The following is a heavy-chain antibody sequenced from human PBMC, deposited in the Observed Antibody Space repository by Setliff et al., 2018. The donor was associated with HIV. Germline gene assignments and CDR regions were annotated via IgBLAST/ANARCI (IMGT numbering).Heavy chain of an antibody. CDR2: INTANGNT. V-gene: IGHV1-3*04. D-gene: IGHD3-22*01. CDR1: GYTFSTYA. CDR3: ARDRTPKRGYTYREPDFDS. J-gene: IGHJ4*02. Sequence: GASVKVSCKASGYTFSTYALHWVRQAPGQGLEWMGWINTANGNTKYSQKFQDRVTITRDTSASTGYMEVNSLRPEDTAVYYCARDRTPKRGYTYREPDFDSWGQGTLVTVSS.